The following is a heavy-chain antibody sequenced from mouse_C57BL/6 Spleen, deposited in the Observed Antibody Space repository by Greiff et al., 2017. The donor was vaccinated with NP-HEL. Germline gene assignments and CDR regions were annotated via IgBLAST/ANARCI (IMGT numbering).Heavy chain of an antibody. CDR2: ISSGGSYT. J-gene: IGHJ1*03. V-gene: IGHV5-6*02. D-gene: IGHD1-1*01. CDR3: ARQSTTVVGNWYFDV. CDR1: GFTFSSYG. Sequence: EVMLVESGGDLVKPGGSLKLSCAASGFTFSSYGMSWVRQTPDKRLEWVATISSGGSYTYYPDSVKGRFTLSRDNAKNTLYLQMSSLKSEDTAMYYCARQSTTVVGNWYFDVWGTGTTVTVSS.